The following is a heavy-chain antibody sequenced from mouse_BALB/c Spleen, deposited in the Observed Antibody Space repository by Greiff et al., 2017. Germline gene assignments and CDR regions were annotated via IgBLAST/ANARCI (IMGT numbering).Heavy chain of an antibody. V-gene: IGHV1-69*02. Sequence: QVQLQQPGAELVKPGASVKLSCKASGYTFTSYWMNWVKQRPGRGLEWIGRIDPSDSETHYNQKFKDKATLTVDKSSSTAYIQLSSLTSADSAVYYCARKSYGNYGALDYWGQGTSVTVSS. CDR1: GYTFTSYW. CDR3: ARKSYGNYGALDY. D-gene: IGHD2-1*01. CDR2: IDPSDSET. J-gene: IGHJ4*01.